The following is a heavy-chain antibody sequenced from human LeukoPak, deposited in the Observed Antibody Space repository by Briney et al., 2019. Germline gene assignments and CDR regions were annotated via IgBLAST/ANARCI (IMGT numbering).Heavy chain of an antibody. CDR1: GFTFSSYS. Sequence: GGSLRLSCAASGFTFSSYSMNWVRQAPGKGLEWVSSISSSSSYIYYADSVKGRFTISRDNAENSLYLQMNSLRAEDTAVYYCARGPLPYYFDYWGQGTLVTVSS. J-gene: IGHJ4*02. V-gene: IGHV3-21*01. CDR2: ISSSSSYI. CDR3: ARGPLPYYFDY.